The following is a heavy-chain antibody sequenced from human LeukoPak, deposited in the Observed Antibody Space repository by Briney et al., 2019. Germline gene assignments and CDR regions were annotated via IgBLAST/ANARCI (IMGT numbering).Heavy chain of an antibody. CDR2: IYYSGST. Sequence: SETLSPTCTVSGGSISSYYWSWIRQPPGKGLEWIGYIYYSGSTNYNPSLKSRVTISVDTSKNQFSLKLSSVTAADTAVYYCARQTPLWFGELYAFDIWGQGTMVTVSS. CDR1: GGSISSYY. V-gene: IGHV4-59*08. CDR3: ARQTPLWFGELYAFDI. D-gene: IGHD3-10*01. J-gene: IGHJ3*02.